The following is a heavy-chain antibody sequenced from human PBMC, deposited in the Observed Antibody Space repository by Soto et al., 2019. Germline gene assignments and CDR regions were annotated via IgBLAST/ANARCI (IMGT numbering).Heavy chain of an antibody. CDR1: GGTFSSYA. CDR2: IIPIFGTA. J-gene: IGHJ4*02. D-gene: IGHD6-6*01. Sequence: QVQLVQSGAEVKKPGSSVKVSCKASGGTFSSYAISWVRQAPGQGLEWMGGIIPIFGTANYAQKFQGRVTITADESTSTAYMELSSLRSEDTAVYYCARGDSKHIIAARHGINDYWGQGTLVTVSS. V-gene: IGHV1-69*01. CDR3: ARGDSKHIIAARHGINDY.